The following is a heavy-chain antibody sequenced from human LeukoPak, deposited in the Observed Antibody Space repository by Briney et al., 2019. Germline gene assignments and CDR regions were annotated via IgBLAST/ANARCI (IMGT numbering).Heavy chain of an antibody. Sequence: PGGSLRLSCAASGFTFSSYAMGWVRQAPGKGLEWVSANSGSGGSTYYADSVKGRFTISRDNSKNTLYLQMNSLRAEDTAVYYCAKGRGHVLRYFDWLLDYWGQGTLVTVSS. CDR2: NSGSGGST. J-gene: IGHJ4*02. CDR1: GFTFSSYA. CDR3: AKGRGHVLRYFDWLLDY. D-gene: IGHD3-9*01. V-gene: IGHV3-23*01.